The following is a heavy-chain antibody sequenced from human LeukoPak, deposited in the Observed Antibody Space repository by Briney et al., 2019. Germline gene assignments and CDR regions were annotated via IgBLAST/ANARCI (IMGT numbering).Heavy chain of an antibody. Sequence: PGGSLRLSCAASGFTFSSYWMHWVRQTPGKGLVWVSLIDSDGSGPTYADSVKGRFTISRDNSKNTLYLQMNSLRAEDTAVYYCVRDSVAVTGDFDFWGQGTRVTVSS. CDR2: IDSDGSGP. CDR1: GFTFSSYW. J-gene: IGHJ4*02. V-gene: IGHV3-74*01. CDR3: VRDSVAVTGDFDF. D-gene: IGHD6-19*01.